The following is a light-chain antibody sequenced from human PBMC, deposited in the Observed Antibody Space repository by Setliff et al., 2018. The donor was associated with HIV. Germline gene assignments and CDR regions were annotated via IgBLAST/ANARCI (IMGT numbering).Light chain of an antibody. J-gene: IGLJ1*01. V-gene: IGLV2-14*03. CDR3: SSYTSSSTFV. CDR2: DVS. Sequence: QSALAQPASVSGSPGQSITISCTGTSSDVGGYNYVSWYQHHPGKAPKLMIYDVSKRPSGVSNRFSGSKSGNTASLTISGLQAEGEADYYCSSYTSSSTFVFGTGTRSPS. CDR1: SSDVGGYNY.